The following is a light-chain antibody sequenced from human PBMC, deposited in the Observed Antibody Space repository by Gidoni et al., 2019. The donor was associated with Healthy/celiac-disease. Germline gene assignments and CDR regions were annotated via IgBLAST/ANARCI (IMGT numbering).Light chain of an antibody. CDR2: VAS. CDR3: QQYGSSPQT. Sequence: EIVLTQSPGSLSLSPGGRATLSGRDSQSVSSSYLAWYQQKPGQAPRLLIYVASSRATGIPDRFSVSGSGTDFTLTIIRLEPEDFAVYYCQQYGSSPQTFGQGTKVEIK. V-gene: IGKV3-20*01. J-gene: IGKJ1*01. CDR1: QSVSSSY.